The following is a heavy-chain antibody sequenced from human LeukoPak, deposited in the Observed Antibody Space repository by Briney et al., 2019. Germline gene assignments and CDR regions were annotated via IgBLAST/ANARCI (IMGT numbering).Heavy chain of an antibody. D-gene: IGHD6-13*01. CDR3: AKDRRSSWCLDY. CDR2: ISYDGSDK. Sequence: GGSLRLSCAASGFTFSDYGMHWVRQAPGKGLEWVAIISYDGSDKQYADSVKGRSTISRDNSKNMLYLQMNSLRAEDTAVYYCAKDRRSSWCLDYWGQGILVTVSS. CDR1: GFTFSDYG. V-gene: IGHV3-30*18. J-gene: IGHJ4*02.